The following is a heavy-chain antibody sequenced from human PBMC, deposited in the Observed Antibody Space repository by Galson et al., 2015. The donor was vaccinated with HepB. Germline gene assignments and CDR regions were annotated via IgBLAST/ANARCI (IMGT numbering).Heavy chain of an antibody. CDR1: GFRFRSDG. CDR3: AKGGRSYLSDDVFYPGFDD. CDR2: ISYDGSKE. D-gene: IGHD3-10*01. V-gene: IGHV3-30*18. J-gene: IGHJ4*02. Sequence: SLRLSCAASGFRFRSDGMHWVRQAPGKGLEWVAGISYDGSKEHYADSVKGRFTISRDNSKDTLYLLMNSLRAEDTAVYFCAKGGRSYLSDDVFYPGFDDWGQGTLVTVSS.